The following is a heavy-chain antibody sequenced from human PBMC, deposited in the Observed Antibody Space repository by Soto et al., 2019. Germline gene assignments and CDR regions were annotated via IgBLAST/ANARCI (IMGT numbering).Heavy chain of an antibody. V-gene: IGHV1-18*01. CDR3: ATYYFGSGSYYRFDN. Sequence: ASVKVSCKASGYTFSFGFSWVRQAPGQGLEWMGWISASDGSTNSAQKFRGRISLTTDTSTNTAYMDLLSLTSDDTAVYFCATYYFGSGSYYRFDNWGQGTLVTVSS. J-gene: IGHJ4*02. D-gene: IGHD3-10*01. CDR1: GYTFSFG. CDR2: ISASDGST.